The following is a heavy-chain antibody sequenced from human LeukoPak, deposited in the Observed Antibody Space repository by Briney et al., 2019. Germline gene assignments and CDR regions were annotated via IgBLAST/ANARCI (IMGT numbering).Heavy chain of an antibody. CDR1: GYTFTRHG. Sequence: ASVKVSCKASGYTFTRHGINWVRQAPGQGLEWMGIINPSGGSTSYAQKFQGRVTMTRDMSTSTVYMELSSLRSEDTAVYYCARAAEDSSPGVWFDPWGQGTLVTVSS. J-gene: IGHJ5*02. CDR2: INPSGGST. CDR3: ARAAEDSSPGVWFDP. V-gene: IGHV1-46*01. D-gene: IGHD6-6*01.